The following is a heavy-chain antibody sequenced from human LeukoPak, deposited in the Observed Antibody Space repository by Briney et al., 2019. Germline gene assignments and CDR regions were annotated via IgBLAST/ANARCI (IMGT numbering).Heavy chain of an antibody. CDR2: IYTCGST. CDR3: ARDPCNSTSCHRRYGLDQ. J-gene: IGHJ4*02. CDR1: GGSISSYY. D-gene: IGHD2-2*01. V-gene: IGHV4-4*07. Sequence: SETLSLTCTVSGGSISSYYWSWLRQAAGKGLEWIGRIYTCGSTNYNPSLTSRVTMSVDTSKNQFSLKLSSVTAADTAVYFCARDPCNSTSCHRRYGLDQWGQGTLVTVSS.